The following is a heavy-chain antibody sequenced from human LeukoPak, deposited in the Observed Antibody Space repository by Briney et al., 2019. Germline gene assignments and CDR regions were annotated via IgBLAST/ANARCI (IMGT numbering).Heavy chain of an antibody. V-gene: IGHV1-2*02. D-gene: IGHD6-19*01. CDR2: TNPNSGGT. CDR1: GYTFTGYY. J-gene: IGHJ6*03. CDR3: ARDDRYSSGWYGGYYYYYYMDV. Sequence: ASVKVSCKASGYTFTGYYMHWVRQAPGQGLEWMGWTNPNSGGTNYAQKFQGRVTMTRDTSISTAYMVLSRLRSDDTAVYYCARDDRYSSGWYGGYYYYYYMDVWGKGTTVTVSS.